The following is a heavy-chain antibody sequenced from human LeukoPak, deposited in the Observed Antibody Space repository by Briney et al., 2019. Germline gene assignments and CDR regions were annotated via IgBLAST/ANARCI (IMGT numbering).Heavy chain of an antibody. J-gene: IGHJ2*01. V-gene: IGHV4-4*02. CDR2: IYHSGST. Sequence: SETLSLTCAVSGGSISISNSNWLSWVRQPPGKGLEWIGEIYHSGSTNYNPSLKSRVTISVDKSKNQFSLKLSSVTAADTAVYYCARDLHGGNSFTSDWYFDLWGRGTLVTVSS. D-gene: IGHD4-23*01. CDR3: ARDLHGGNSFTSDWYFDL. CDR1: GGSISISNSNW.